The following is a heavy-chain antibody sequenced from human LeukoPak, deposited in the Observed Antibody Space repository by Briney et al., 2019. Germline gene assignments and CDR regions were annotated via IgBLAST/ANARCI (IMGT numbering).Heavy chain of an antibody. Sequence: SETLSLTCAVYGGSFSGYYWSWIRQPPGKGLEWIGEINHSGSTNYNPSLKSRDTISVDTSKNQFSLKLSSVTAADTAVYYCASLGIAVAGLTFDYWGQGTLVTVSS. CDR1: GGSFSGYY. J-gene: IGHJ4*02. D-gene: IGHD6-19*01. V-gene: IGHV4-34*01. CDR3: ASLGIAVAGLTFDY. CDR2: INHSGST.